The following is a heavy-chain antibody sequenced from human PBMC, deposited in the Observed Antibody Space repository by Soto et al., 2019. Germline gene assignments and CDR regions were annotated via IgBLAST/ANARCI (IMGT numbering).Heavy chain of an antibody. CDR2: INSDGSST. V-gene: IGHV3-74*01. CDR3: ASIDRGAAAVFDY. CDR1: GFTFSSYW. Sequence: GGSLRLSCAASGFTFSSYWMHWVRQAPGKGLVWVSRINSDGSSTSYADSVKGRFTISRDNAKNTLYLQMNSLRAEDPAVYYCASIDRGAAAVFDYWGQGTLVTVSS. D-gene: IGHD6-13*01. J-gene: IGHJ4*02.